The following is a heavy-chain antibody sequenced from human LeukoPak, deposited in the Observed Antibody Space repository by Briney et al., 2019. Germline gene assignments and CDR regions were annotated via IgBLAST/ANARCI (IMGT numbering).Heavy chain of an antibody. J-gene: IGHJ4*02. V-gene: IGHV4-34*01. CDR2: INHSGST. CDR1: GGSFSGYY. D-gene: IGHD3-10*01. CDR3: ARDYYY. Sequence: SETQSLTCAVYGGSFSGYYWSWIRQPPGKGLEWIGEINHSGSTSYNPSLKSRVTISVDTSKNQFSLKLSSVTAADTAVYYCARDYYYWGQGTLVTVSS.